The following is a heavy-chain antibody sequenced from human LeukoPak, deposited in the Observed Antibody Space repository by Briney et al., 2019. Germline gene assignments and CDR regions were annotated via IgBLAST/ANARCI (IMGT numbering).Heavy chain of an antibody. V-gene: IGHV3-53*01. CDR1: GFTVSSNY. J-gene: IGHJ4*02. D-gene: IGHD2-15*01. CDR3: ARILGYCSGGSRYSGRLDY. Sequence: GGSLRLSCAASGFTVSSNYMSWVRQAPGKGLEWASVVYSGGDTYYADSVKGRFAISKDNSKNTLYLQMNSLRAEDTAVYYCARILGYCSGGSRYSGRLDYWGQGTLVTVSS. CDR2: VYSGGDT.